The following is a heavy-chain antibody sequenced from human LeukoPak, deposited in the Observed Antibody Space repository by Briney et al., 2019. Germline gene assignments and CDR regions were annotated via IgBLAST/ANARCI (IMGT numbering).Heavy chain of an antibody. CDR2: ISGSGGST. Sequence: GESLKISCAASGFTFSSYAMSWVRQAPGKGLEWVSAISGSGGSTYYADSVKGRFTISRDNSKNTLYLQMNSLRAEDTAVYYCAKDRALAAYDFWSGYYDYDYWGQGTLVTVSS. CDR1: GFTFSSYA. V-gene: IGHV3-23*01. D-gene: IGHD3-3*01. J-gene: IGHJ4*02. CDR3: AKDRALAAYDFWSGYYDYDY.